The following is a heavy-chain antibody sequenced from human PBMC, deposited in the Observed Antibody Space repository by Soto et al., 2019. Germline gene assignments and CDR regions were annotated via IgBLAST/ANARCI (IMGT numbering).Heavy chain of an antibody. CDR3: AKVLDLEWLYPSHFDY. CDR2: ISGSGGST. CDR1: GFTFSSYA. D-gene: IGHD3-3*01. Sequence: PWGSLRLSCAASGFTFSSYAMSWVRQAPGKGLEWVSAISGSGGSTYYADSVKGRFTISRDNSKNTLYLQMNSLRAEDTAVYYCAKVLDLEWLYPSHFDYWGQGTLVTVSS. V-gene: IGHV3-23*01. J-gene: IGHJ4*02.